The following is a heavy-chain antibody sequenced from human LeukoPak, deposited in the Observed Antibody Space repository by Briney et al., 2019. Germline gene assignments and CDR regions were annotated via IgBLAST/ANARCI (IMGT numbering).Heavy chain of an antibody. V-gene: IGHV3-48*01. Sequence: GGSLRLSCAASGFTFSSYSMNWVRQAPGKGLEWVSYISSSSSTIYYADSVKGRFTISRDNAKNSLYLQMNSLRAEDTAVYYCARAPVSLSGSYYNPISWFDPWGQGTLVTVSS. CDR2: ISSSSSTI. CDR3: ARAPVSLSGSYYNPISWFDP. D-gene: IGHD3-10*01. J-gene: IGHJ5*02. CDR1: GFTFSSYS.